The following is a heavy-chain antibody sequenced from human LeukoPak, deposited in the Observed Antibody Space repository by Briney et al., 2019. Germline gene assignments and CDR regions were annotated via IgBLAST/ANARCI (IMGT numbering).Heavy chain of an antibody. D-gene: IGHD3-9*01. CDR2: INGDGRNI. J-gene: IGHJ6*02. Sequence: PGGSLRLSCAASGFTFSSYWMHWVRHAPGKGLVGVSRINGDGRNINYADSVRGRFTISRDNAKNTLYLQMNTLRVEDTAVYYCTRDLMDYDVSTGLHHYFMDVWGQGTTVTVSS. V-gene: IGHV3-74*01. CDR3: TRDLMDYDVSTGLHHYFMDV. CDR1: GFTFSSYW.